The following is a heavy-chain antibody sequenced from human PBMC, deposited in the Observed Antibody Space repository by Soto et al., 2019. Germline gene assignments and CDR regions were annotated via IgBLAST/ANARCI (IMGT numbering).Heavy chain of an antibody. V-gene: IGHV3-23*01. J-gene: IGHJ4*02. CDR2: ISGSGGST. CDR1: GFTFSSYA. D-gene: IGHD1-1*01. CDR3: AKVKENCDAYYFDY. Sequence: GGSLRLSCAASGFTFSSYAMSWVRQAPGKGLEWVSAISGSGGSTYYADSVKGRFTISRDKSKNTLYLQMTSLRAEDTAVYYCAKVKENCDAYYFDYWGQGTLVTVSS.